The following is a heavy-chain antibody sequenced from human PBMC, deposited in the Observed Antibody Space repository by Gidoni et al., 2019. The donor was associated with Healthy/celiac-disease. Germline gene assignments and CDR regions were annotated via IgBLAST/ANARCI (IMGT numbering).Heavy chain of an antibody. J-gene: IGHJ4*02. CDR2: ISGSGGST. CDR3: AKDGSAYSSSWGFFRY. CDR1: GFTFSSYA. D-gene: IGHD6-6*01. Sequence: EVQLLESGGGLVQPGGSLRPSCAASGFTFSSYAMGWVRQAPGKGLEWVSAISGSGGSTYYADSVKGRFTISRDNSKNTLYLQMNSLRAEDTAVYYCAKDGSAYSSSWGFFRYWGQGTLVTVSS. V-gene: IGHV3-23*01.